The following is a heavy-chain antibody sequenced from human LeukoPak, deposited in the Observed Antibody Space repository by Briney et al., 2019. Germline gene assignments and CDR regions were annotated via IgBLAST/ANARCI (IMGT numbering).Heavy chain of an antibody. V-gene: IGHV3-48*02. CDR3: ARDRDYAFDI. J-gene: IGHJ3*02. CDR2: ITSSSNVI. CDR1: GFTFSSYT. Sequence: GGSLRLSCAASGFTFSSYTMNWVRQAPGKGLEWVSYITSSSNVISYADSVKGRFTLSRDNAQNSLYLQMNSLRDEDTAVYYCARDRDYAFDIWGQGTMVTVSS.